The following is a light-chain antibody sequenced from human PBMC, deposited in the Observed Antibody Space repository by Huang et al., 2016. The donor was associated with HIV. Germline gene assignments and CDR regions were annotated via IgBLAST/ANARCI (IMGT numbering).Light chain of an antibody. CDR1: QAIRTY. V-gene: IGKV1-39*01. J-gene: IGKJ1*01. Sequence: DTQMTQSPSSLSASVGDRVIITCRASQAIRTYLSWYQQRPGKAPKVLIYDASTLQRGVPSRFSGSGSGTEFTLTINSLQPEDFATYFCQQSYNTPRTVGQGTKVE. CDR2: DAS. CDR3: QQSYNTPRT.